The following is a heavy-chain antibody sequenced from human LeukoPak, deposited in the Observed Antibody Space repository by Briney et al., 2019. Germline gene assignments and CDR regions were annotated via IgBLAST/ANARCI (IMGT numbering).Heavy chain of an antibody. CDR3: AREKPPLWFGELRPYYYYYMDV. J-gene: IGHJ6*03. V-gene: IGHV1-69*06. Sequence: SVKVSCKASGYTFTGYYMHWVRQAPGQGLEWMGGIIPIFGTANYAQKFQGRVTITADKSTSTAYMELSSLRSEDTAVYYCAREKPPLWFGELRPYYYYYMDVWGKGTTVTVSS. CDR2: IIPIFGTA. CDR1: GYTFTGYY. D-gene: IGHD3-10*01.